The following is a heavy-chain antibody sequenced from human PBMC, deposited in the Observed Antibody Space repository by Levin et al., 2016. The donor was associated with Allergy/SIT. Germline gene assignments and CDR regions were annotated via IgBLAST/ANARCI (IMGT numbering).Heavy chain of an antibody. Sequence: SETLSLTCTVSGGSISSSSYYWGWIRQPPGKGLEWIGEINHSGSTNYNPSLKSRVTISVDTSKNQFSLKLSSVTAADTAVYYCARGGRYSSGWYDQEKRSYDYWGQGTLVTVSS. J-gene: IGHJ4*02. CDR2: INHSGST. V-gene: IGHV4-39*07. CDR1: GGSISSSSYY. D-gene: IGHD6-19*01. CDR3: ARGGRYSSGWYDQEKRSYDY.